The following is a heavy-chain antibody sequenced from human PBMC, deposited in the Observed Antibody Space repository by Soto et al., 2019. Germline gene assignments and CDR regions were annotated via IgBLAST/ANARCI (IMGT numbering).Heavy chain of an antibody. J-gene: IGHJ4*02. V-gene: IGHV5-51*01. CDR1: GYSFITYW. D-gene: IGHD2-15*01. CDR3: ARPFRSCSGGSCYYFNY. Sequence: PGESLKISCQASGYSFITYWIAWVRQTPWKGLEWMGIIYSGDSDTRYSPSFQGQVTISADKSSNTAFLQWSSLKASDSAIYYCARPFRSCSGGSCYYFNYWGQGTLVTVSS. CDR2: IYSGDSDT.